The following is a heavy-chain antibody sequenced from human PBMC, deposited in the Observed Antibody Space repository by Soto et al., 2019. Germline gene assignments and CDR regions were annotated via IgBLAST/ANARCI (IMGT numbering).Heavy chain of an antibody. Sequence: QVQLVQSGAAVKKPGSSVTVSCKASGGTFGNSAISWVRQAPGQGLEWMGGIIPIFPTPDYAQKFQGRVTITADESTSTAYLELRSLTTDDTAVYYCARAGELPYYYYGMDVWGQGTTVIVSS. CDR3: ARAGELPYYYYGMDV. D-gene: IGHD1-7*01. J-gene: IGHJ6*02. CDR1: GGTFGNSA. CDR2: IIPIFPTP. V-gene: IGHV1-69*12.